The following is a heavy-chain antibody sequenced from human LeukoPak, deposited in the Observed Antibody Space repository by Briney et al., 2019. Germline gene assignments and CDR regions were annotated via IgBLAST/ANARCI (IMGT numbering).Heavy chain of an antibody. V-gene: IGHV1-18*01. CDR3: ARVDYDYSHFDY. CDR1: GYTFTSYG. CDR2: ISAYNGNT. Sequence: ASVKVSCKASGYTFTSYGISWVRQAPGQGLEWMGWISAYNGNTNYAQKLQGRVTMTTDTSTSTASMDLKSLRSDDTAVYYCARVDYDYSHFDYRGQGTLVTVSS. J-gene: IGHJ4*02. D-gene: IGHD4-11*01.